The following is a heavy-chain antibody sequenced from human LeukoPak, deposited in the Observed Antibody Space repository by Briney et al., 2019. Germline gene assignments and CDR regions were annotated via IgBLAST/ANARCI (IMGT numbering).Heavy chain of an antibody. J-gene: IGHJ6*02. CDR1: DVSITITSYY. V-gene: IGHV4-61*05. CDR3: ARRRTNYDLDV. CDR2: IYYYGST. Sequence: SETLSLTCTVSDVSITITSYYWGWIRQPPGKGLEWIGYIYYYGSTNYNPSLKSRVTMSVETSKNQFSLKLSSVTAADTAVYYCARRRTNYDLDVWGQGIPVTVSS. D-gene: IGHD1-1*01.